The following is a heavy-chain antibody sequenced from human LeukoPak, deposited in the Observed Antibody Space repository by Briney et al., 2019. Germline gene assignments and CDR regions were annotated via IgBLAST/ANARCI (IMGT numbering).Heavy chain of an antibody. CDR3: ARASVPAAMFLGYYYYYYMDV. CDR2: IYYSGST. D-gene: IGHD2-2*01. V-gene: IGHV4-59*01. Sequence: SETLSLSCTVSGGSISSYYRSWIRQPPGKGLEWIGYIYYSGSTNYNPSLKSRVTISVDTSKSQFSLKLSSVTAADTAVYYCARASVPAAMFLGYYYYYYMDVWGKGTTVTISS. CDR1: GGSISSYY. J-gene: IGHJ6*03.